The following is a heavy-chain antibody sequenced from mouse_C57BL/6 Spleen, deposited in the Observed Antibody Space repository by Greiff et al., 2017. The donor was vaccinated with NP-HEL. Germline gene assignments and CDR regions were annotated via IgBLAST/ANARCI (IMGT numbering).Heavy chain of an antibody. CDR2: ISDGGSYT. V-gene: IGHV5-4*01. J-gene: IGHJ4*01. CDR3: ARDEITTVVRGDMDY. Sequence: EVMLVESGGGLVKPGGSLKLSCAASGFTFSSYAMSWVRQTPEKRLEWVATISDGGSYTYYPDNVKGRFTISRDNAKNNLYLQMSHLKSEDTAMYYCARDEITTVVRGDMDYWGQGTSVTVSS. D-gene: IGHD1-1*01. CDR1: GFTFSSYA.